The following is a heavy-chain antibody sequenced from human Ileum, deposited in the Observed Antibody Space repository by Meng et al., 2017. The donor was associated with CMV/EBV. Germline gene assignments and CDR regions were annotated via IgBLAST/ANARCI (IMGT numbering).Heavy chain of an antibody. J-gene: IGHJ4*02. Sequence: QVQLVQSGSELKKPGASVKVSCKASGYTFTTNSLIWVRQAPGQGPEWMGWINTNTGNPTYAQDFTGRFVFSLDTSVSTAYLQISSLRAEDTAVYYCTRGAGAHTAKFDYWGQGTLVTRLL. CDR3: TRGAGAHTAKFDY. CDR2: INTNTGNP. D-gene: IGHD5-18*01. V-gene: IGHV7-4-1*02. CDR1: GYTFTTNS.